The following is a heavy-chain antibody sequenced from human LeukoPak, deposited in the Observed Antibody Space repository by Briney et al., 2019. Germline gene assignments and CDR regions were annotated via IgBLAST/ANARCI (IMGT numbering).Heavy chain of an antibody. CDR1: GFTFSSYG. CDR2: IWYDGSNK. D-gene: IGHD3-3*01. Sequence: PGRSLRLSCAASGFTFSSYGMHWVRQAPGKGLEWVAVIWYDGSNKYYADSVKGRFTISRDNSKNTLYLQMNSLRAGDTAVYYCAKDRITIFGVVIDAFDIWGQGTMVTVSS. J-gene: IGHJ3*02. CDR3: AKDRITIFGVVIDAFDI. V-gene: IGHV3-33*06.